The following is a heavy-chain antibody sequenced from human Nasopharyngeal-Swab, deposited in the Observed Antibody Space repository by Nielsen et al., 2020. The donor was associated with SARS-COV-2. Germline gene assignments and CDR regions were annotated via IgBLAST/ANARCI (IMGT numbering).Heavy chain of an antibody. CDR3: ARSEYYFDY. Sequence: SLKISCAASGFTFDDYAMHWVRQAPGKGLEWVSGISWNSGSIGYADSVKGRFTISRDNAKKSLHLQMDSLRVEDTAVYYCARSEYYFDYWGQGSLVTVSS. CDR2: ISWNSGSI. J-gene: IGHJ4*02. D-gene: IGHD3-16*01. CDR1: GFTFDDYA. V-gene: IGHV3-9*01.